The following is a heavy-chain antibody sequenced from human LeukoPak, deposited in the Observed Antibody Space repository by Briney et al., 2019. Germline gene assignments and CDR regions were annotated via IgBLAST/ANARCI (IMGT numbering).Heavy chain of an antibody. J-gene: IGHJ5*02. D-gene: IGHD3-3*01. CDR2: INPNSGGT. V-gene: IGHV1-2*02. CDR3: ARDSALTYDDFWSGYSENWFDP. Sequence: ASVKFSCKASGYTFTGYYMHWVRQAPGQGLEWMGWINPNSGGTNYAQKFQGRVTMTRDTSISTAYMELSRLRSDDTAGYYGARDSALTYDDFWSGYSENWFDPWGQGTLVTVSS. CDR1: GYTFTGYY.